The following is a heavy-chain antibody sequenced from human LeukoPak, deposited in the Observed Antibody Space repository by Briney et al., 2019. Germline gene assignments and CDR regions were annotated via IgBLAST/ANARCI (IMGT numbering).Heavy chain of an antibody. CDR3: TTGQELQIYAFDI. V-gene: IGHV3-15*01. J-gene: IGHJ3*02. D-gene: IGHD1-7*01. Sequence: PGGSLRLSCAASGFTFSNAWMSWVRQAPGKGLEWVGRIKSKTDGGTTDYAAPVKGRFTISRDDSKNTLYLQMNSLKTEDTAVYYCTTGQELQIYAFDIWGQGTMVTVSS. CDR2: IKSKTDGGTT. CDR1: GFTFSNAW.